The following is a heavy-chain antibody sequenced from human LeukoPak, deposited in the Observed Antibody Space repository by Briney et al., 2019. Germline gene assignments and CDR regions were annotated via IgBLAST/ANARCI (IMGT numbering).Heavy chain of an antibody. CDR3: ASATDYDFWNGYYPSPLPDYYYYMDV. D-gene: IGHD3-3*01. CDR1: GGTFSSYA. Sequence: GASVTVSCKASGGTFSSYAISWVRQAPGQGLEWVGGMIPIFGTANYAQKFQGRVTITTDESTSTAYMELSSLRSEDTAVYYCASATDYDFWNGYYPSPLPDYYYYMDVWGKGTTVTVSS. CDR2: MIPIFGTA. V-gene: IGHV1-69*05. J-gene: IGHJ6*03.